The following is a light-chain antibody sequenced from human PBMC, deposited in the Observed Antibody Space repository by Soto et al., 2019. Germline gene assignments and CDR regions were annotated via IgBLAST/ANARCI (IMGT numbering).Light chain of an antibody. CDR3: AAWDDSLSGWV. V-gene: IGLV1-47*01. J-gene: IGLJ7*01. CDR2: NND. Sequence: QSVLTQPPSTSGAPGQRVTISCSGSSPNIGSNYVYWYQQLPGTAPKLLIFNNDKRPSGVPDRFSGSKSGTSASLSISGLRSDDEADYHCAAWDDSLSGWVFGGGTQLTVL. CDR1: SPNIGSNY.